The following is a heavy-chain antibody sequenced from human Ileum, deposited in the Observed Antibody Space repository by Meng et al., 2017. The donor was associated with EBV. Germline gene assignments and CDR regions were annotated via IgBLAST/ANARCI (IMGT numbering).Heavy chain of an antibody. CDR2: IDYSGSA. J-gene: IGHJ4*02. CDR3: ARGSTFILVD. V-gene: IGHV4-61*03. Sequence: QAQLHESGPRLVKPSETLSVPCTGSGGSVATTSDNWSWFRQPPGKGLEWIGYIDYSGSAKYNPSLQSRVDMSVDTSKNHFSLKLRSVTAADTGLYYCARGSTFILVDWGQGTLVTVSS. CDR1: GGSVATTSDN. D-gene: IGHD3-22*01.